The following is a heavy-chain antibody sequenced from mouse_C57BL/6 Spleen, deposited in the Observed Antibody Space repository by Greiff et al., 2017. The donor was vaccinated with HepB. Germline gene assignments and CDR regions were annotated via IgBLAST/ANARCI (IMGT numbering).Heavy chain of an antibody. D-gene: IGHD2-5*01. J-gene: IGHJ4*01. V-gene: IGHV10-1*01. CDR3: VSAYYSNLYAMDY. Sequence: EVNLVESGGGLVQPKGSLKLSCAASGFSFNTYAMNWVRQAPGKGLEWVARIRSKSNNYATYYADSVKDRFTISRDDSESMLYLQMNNLKTEDTAMYYCVSAYYSNLYAMDYWGQGTSVTVSS. CDR2: IRSKSNNYAT. CDR1: GFSFNTYA.